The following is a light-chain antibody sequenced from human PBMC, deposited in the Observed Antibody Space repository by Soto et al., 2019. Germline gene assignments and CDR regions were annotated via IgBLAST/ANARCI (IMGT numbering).Light chain of an antibody. CDR3: SSFRSSTSYV. CDR1: SSDVGSYNS. V-gene: IGLV2-14*03. J-gene: IGLJ1*01. CDR2: DVN. Sequence: QSVLTQPASVSGSPGQSIAISCTGTSSDVGSYNSVSWYQQYPGKAPKLMIHDVNNRPSGISDRFSGSKAGNTASLTISGLQAEDETDYYFSSFRSSTSYVFGTGTKLTVL.